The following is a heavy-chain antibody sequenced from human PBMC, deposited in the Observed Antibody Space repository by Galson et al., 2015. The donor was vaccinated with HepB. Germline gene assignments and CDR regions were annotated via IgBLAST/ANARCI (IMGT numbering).Heavy chain of an antibody. CDR3: ARAGRITIFGVVPSFDY. D-gene: IGHD3-3*01. V-gene: IGHV3-48*02. CDR1: GFTFSSYS. Sequence: SLRLSCAASGFTFSSYSMNWVRQAPGKGLEWVSYISSSSSTIYYADSVKGRFTISRDNAKNSLYLQMNSLRDEDTAVYYCARAGRITIFGVVPSFDYWGQGTLVTVSS. J-gene: IGHJ4*02. CDR2: ISSSSSTI.